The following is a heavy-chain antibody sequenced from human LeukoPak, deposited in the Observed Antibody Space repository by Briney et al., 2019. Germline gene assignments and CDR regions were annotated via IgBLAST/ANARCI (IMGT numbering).Heavy chain of an antibody. V-gene: IGHV3-11*06. CDR1: GFTFSDYY. CDR3: ASLSRWSVDY. J-gene: IGHJ4*02. D-gene: IGHD6-13*01. CDR2: ISSSSSYI. Sequence: PGGSLRLSCAVSGFTFSDYYMSWILQAPGKGLEWVSSISSSSSYIYYADSVKGRFTIFRDNAKNSLYLQMNSLRAEDTAVYYCASLSRWSVDYWGQGTLVTVSS.